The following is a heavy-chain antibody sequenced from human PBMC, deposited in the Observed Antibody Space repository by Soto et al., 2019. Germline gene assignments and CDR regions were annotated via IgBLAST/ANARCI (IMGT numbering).Heavy chain of an antibody. Sequence: SGPTLVNPTQTLTLTCSVSGFSLSTSGMSVNWIRQPPGKALEWLARIDWDDDKYYRTSLKTRLTISKDTSKNQVVLTMTNMDPVDTATYYCARLDPGITGTTTGMDVWGQGTTVTVSS. CDR1: GFSLSTSGMS. D-gene: IGHD1-7*01. V-gene: IGHV2-70*11. CDR3: ARLDPGITGTTTGMDV. CDR2: IDWDDDK. J-gene: IGHJ6*02.